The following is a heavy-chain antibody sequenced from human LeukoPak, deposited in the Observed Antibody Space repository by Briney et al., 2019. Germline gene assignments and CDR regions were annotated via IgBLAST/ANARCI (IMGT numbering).Heavy chain of an antibody. CDR3: ARDQDSGYDFRPNWFDP. J-gene: IGHJ5*02. Sequence: GGSLRLSCAASGLTFSSYWMSWVRQAPGKGLEWVANIKQDGSEKYYVDSVKGRFTISRDNAKNSLYLQMNSLRAEDTAVYYCARDQDSGYDFRPNWFDPWGQGTLVTVSS. V-gene: IGHV3-7*01. CDR1: GLTFSSYW. CDR2: IKQDGSEK. D-gene: IGHD5-12*01.